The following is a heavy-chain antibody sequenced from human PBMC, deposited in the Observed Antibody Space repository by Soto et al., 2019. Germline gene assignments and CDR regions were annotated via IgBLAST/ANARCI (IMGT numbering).Heavy chain of an antibody. D-gene: IGHD5-18*01. CDR3: ARVRGYSYGRLDFYYYYGMDV. CDR1: RGTFSSYA. Sequence: ASVKVSCKASRGTFSSYAISWVRQAPGQGLEWMGGIIPIFGTANYAQKFQGRVTITADESTSTAYMELSSLRSEDTAVYYCARVRGYSYGRLDFYYYYGMDVWGQGTTVTVSS. J-gene: IGHJ6*02. V-gene: IGHV1-69*13. CDR2: IIPIFGTA.